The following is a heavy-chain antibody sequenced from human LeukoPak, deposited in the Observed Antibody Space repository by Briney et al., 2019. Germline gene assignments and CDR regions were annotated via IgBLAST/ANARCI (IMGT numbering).Heavy chain of an antibody. CDR2: IYSGVST. CDR1: GFTVSTKY. V-gene: IGHV3-66*01. J-gene: IGHJ4*02. D-gene: IGHD5-18*01. CDR3: ADHRGYNYVPLHY. Sequence: GGSLRLSCAASGFTVSTKYMSWVRQPPGKGLEWVSIIYSGVSTYYEDCVNGRFTTSRDNSKITLYRQMNSLRPEDTSVYYCADHRGYNYVPLHYWGQGSLVTVSS.